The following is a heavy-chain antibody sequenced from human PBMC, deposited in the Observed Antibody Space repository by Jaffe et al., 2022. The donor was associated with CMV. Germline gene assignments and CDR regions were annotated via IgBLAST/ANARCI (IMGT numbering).Heavy chain of an antibody. J-gene: IGHJ4*02. CDR2: INHSGST. D-gene: IGHD3-16*02. V-gene: IGHV4-34*01. Sequence: QVQLQQWGAGLLKPSETLSLTCAVYGGSFSGYYWSWIRQPPGKGLEWIGEINHSGSTNYNPSLKSRVTISVDTSKNQFSLKLSSVTAADTAVYYCARGNYDYVWGSYRRRGDFDYWGQGTLVTVSS. CDR1: GGSFSGYY. CDR3: ARGNYDYVWGSYRRRGDFDY.